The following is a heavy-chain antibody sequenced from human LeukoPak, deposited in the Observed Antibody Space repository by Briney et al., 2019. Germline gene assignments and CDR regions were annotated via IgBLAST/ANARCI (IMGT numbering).Heavy chain of an antibody. CDR1: GYSIRSGDY. J-gene: IGHJ4*02. CDR3: AGNAVPAAILGY. Sequence: SETLSLTCTVSGYSIRSGDYWGWIRQPPGKGLEWIGSIYQSGSTYYNPSLKSRVTISVDTSKNQFSLKLSSVTAADTAVYYCAGNAVPAAILGYWGQGTLVTVSS. D-gene: IGHD2-2*02. V-gene: IGHV4-38-2*02. CDR2: IYQSGST.